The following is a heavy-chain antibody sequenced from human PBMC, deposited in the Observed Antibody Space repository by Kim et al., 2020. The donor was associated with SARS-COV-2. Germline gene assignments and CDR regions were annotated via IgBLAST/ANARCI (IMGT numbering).Heavy chain of an antibody. CDR3: AKQFMLLIYGSGSPFVY. V-gene: IGHV3-23*01. D-gene: IGHD3-10*01. Sequence: GGSLRLSCAASGFTFSSYAMSWVRQAPGKGLEWVSAISGSGGSTYYADSVKGRFTISRDNSKNTLYLQMNSLRAEDTAVYYCAKQFMLLIYGSGSPFVYWGQGTLVTVSS. CDR1: GFTFSSYA. CDR2: ISGSGGST. J-gene: IGHJ4*02.